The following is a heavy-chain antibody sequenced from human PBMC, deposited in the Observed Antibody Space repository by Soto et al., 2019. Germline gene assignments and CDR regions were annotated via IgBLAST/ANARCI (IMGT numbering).Heavy chain of an antibody. CDR2: IASSGST. J-gene: IGHJ4*02. V-gene: IGHV4-31*03. Sequence: PSETLSLTCTVSGGSINTGGYFWTWIRQHPGKGLEWIGYIASSGSTYYNPSLKGRLTISADTSENQFSLRLTAVTAADTAVYYCARDYPYYYDNSGSSGYFDYWGQGTLVTAPQ. CDR1: GGSINTGGYF. CDR3: ARDYPYYYDNSGSSGYFDY. D-gene: IGHD3-22*01.